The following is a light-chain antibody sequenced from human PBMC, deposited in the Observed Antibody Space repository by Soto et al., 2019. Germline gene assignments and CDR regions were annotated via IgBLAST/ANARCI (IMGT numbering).Light chain of an antibody. CDR1: NIGSKS. CDR3: QVWDSSSDHPGV. V-gene: IGLV3-21*04. Sequence: SYELTQPPSVSVAPGKTARITCGGNNIGSKSVHWYQQKPGQAPVLVIYYDSDRPSGIPERFSGSNSGNTAALTISRVEAGDEADYYFQVWDSSSDHPGVFGGGTKLTVL. CDR2: YDS. J-gene: IGLJ2*01.